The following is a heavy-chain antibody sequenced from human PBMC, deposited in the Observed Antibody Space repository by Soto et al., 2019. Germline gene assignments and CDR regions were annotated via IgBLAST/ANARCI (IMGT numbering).Heavy chain of an antibody. D-gene: IGHD6-19*01. Sequence: EVKLVESGGGLVQPGRSLRLSCAASGFTFDDYAMHWVRQAPGKGLEWVSGISWNSGSIGYADSVKGRFTISRDNAKNYLYLQMNSLSAEDTALYYCAKGAVAGISDAFDIWGQGTMITVSS. J-gene: IGHJ3*02. CDR3: AKGAVAGISDAFDI. V-gene: IGHV3-9*01. CDR1: GFTFDDYA. CDR2: ISWNSGSI.